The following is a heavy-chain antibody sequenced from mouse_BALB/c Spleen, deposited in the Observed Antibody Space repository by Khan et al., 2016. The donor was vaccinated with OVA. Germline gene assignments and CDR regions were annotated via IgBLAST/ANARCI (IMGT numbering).Heavy chain of an antibody. D-gene: IGHD2-14*01. CDR1: GYTFTSYV. CDR3: APVVTYDVSFVY. J-gene: IGHJ3*01. V-gene: IGHV1S136*01. CDR2: LYPFNDVT. Sequence: VQLKESGPEVVKPGASVKMSCKASGYTFTSYVMHWVKQKPGQGLEWIGYLYPFNDVTKFNEKFNGKATLTSDKSSSTAYMELRSLTSEDSAVYYCAPVVTYDVSFVYWGQGTLVTVSA.